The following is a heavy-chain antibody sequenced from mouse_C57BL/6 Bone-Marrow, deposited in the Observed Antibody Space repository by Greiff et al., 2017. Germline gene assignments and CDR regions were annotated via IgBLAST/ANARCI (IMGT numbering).Heavy chain of an antibody. CDR3: ARPCCSNYWYFDV. CDR1: GYTFTSYW. V-gene: IGHV1-55*01. Sequence: QVQLQQPGAELVKPGASVKMSCKASGYTFTSYWITWVKQRPGQGLGWIGDIYPGSGNTNYNEKVKGKATLTVDTSSSKAYMRLSSLTSEDAAGYDRARPCCSNYWYFDVWGTGTTVTVSS. CDR2: IYPGSGNT. J-gene: IGHJ1*03. D-gene: IGHD2-5*01.